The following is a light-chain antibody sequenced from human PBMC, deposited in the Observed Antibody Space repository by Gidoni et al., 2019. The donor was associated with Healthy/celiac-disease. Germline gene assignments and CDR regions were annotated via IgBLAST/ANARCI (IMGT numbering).Light chain of an antibody. CDR1: QSISSY. J-gene: IGKJ4*01. Sequence: DITMTHSPSSLSASVGDRVTITCRASQSISSYLNWYQQKPGKAPKLLIYAASSLQSGVPSRFSGSVSGTDFTLTISSLQPEDFATYYCQQSYSTPLTFXGXTKVEIK. V-gene: IGKV1-39*01. CDR2: AAS. CDR3: QQSYSTPLT.